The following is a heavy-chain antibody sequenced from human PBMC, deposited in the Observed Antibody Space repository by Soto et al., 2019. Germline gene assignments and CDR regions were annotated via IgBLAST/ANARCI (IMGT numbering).Heavy chain of an antibody. CDR2: ISFSGGSA. D-gene: IGHD3-10*01. Sequence: EVQLLESGGGLVQPGGSLRLSCVASGLAFSTYAMSWVRQPPGKGLEWVSSISFSGGSAYYADSVKGRFTISRDNSKNTLYLKMNGLRAEDTAVYYCAKDLKGVNPGAQDAFDIWGPGTMATVSS. V-gene: IGHV3-23*01. CDR3: AKDLKGVNPGAQDAFDI. J-gene: IGHJ3*02. CDR1: GLAFSTYA.